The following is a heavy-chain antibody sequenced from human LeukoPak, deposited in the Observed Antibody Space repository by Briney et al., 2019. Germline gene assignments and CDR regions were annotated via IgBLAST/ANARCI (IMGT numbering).Heavy chain of an antibody. CDR1: GGTFSSYA. CDR3: ATRVNYYDSSGYYGFGAFDI. J-gene: IGHJ3*02. CDR2: IIPIFGTA. Sequence: SVKVSCKASGGTFSSYAISWVRQAPGQGLEWMGGIIPIFGTANYAQKFQGRVTITADESTSTAYMELSSLRSEDTAVYYCATRVNYYDSSGYYGFGAFDIWGQGTMVTVSS. V-gene: IGHV1-69*13. D-gene: IGHD3-22*01.